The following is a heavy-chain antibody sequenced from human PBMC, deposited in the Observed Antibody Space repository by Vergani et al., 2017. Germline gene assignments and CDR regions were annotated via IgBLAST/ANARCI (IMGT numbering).Heavy chain of an antibody. CDR1: GFTFSSYS. Sequence: EVQLVESGGGLVQPGGSLRLSCAASGFTFSSYSMNWVRQAPGKGLEWVSYISSGSSTIYYADSVKGRITISRDNAKNSVYLQMNSLRAEDTAVYYCARAPNLPLTGVDYWGQGTLVTVSS. D-gene: IGHD7-27*01. CDR3: ARAPNLPLTGVDY. CDR2: ISSGSSTI. V-gene: IGHV3-48*01. J-gene: IGHJ4*02.